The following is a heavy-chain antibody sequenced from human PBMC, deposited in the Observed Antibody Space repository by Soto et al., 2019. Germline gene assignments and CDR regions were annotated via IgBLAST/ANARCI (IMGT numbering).Heavy chain of an antibody. CDR3: AKDPNIVVVTAATGGMDV. J-gene: IGHJ6*02. Sequence: ASVKVSCKASGYTFTDYYMHWVRQAPGQGLEWMGWINPNSGDTNYAQKFQGRVTMTRVTSISTAYMELSSLRSDDTALYYCAKDPNIVVVTAATGGMDVWGQGTTVTVSS. CDR2: INPNSGDT. V-gene: IGHV1-2*02. D-gene: IGHD2-2*01. CDR1: GYTFTDYY.